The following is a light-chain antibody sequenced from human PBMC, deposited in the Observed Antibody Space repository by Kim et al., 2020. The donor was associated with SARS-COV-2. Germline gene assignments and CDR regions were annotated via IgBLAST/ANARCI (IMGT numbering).Light chain of an antibody. CDR2: AAS. CDR1: QRIGNY. Sequence: ASVGDRVTITCRASQRIGNYLAWFQLKPGKAPRSLIYAASTLQTGVPSRFIGGGSGTEFTLTISSLQPEDFATYYCEQYNDYPRTFGQGTKVDIK. J-gene: IGKJ1*01. CDR3: EQYNDYPRT. V-gene: IGKV1-16*01.